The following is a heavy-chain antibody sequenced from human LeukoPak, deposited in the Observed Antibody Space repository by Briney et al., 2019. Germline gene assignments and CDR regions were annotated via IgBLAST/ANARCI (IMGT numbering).Heavy chain of an antibody. D-gene: IGHD6-6*01. V-gene: IGHV1-69*05. CDR3: ARSSAWAFDI. J-gene: IGHJ3*02. Sequence: SVKVSCKASGYTFTSYDINWVRQATGQGLEWMGRIIPIFGTANYAQKFQGRVTITTDESTSTAYMELSSLRSEDTAVYYCARSSAWAFDIWGQGTMVTVSS. CDR2: IIPIFGTA. CDR1: GYTFTSYD.